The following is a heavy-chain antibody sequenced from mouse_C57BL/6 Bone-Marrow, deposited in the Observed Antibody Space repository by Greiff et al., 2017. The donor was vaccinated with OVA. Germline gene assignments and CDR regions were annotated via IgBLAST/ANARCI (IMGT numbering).Heavy chain of an antibody. V-gene: IGHV1-42*01. CDR3: ARRGYSNYGFFDY. Sequence: VQLQQSGPELVKPGASVKISCKASGYSFTGYYMNWVKQSPEKSLEWIGEINPSTGGTTYNQKFKAKATLTVDKSSSTAYMQLKSLTSEDSAVYYLARRGYSNYGFFDYWGQGTPLTVSS. J-gene: IGHJ2*01. CDR1: GYSFTGYY. D-gene: IGHD2-5*01. CDR2: INPSTGGT.